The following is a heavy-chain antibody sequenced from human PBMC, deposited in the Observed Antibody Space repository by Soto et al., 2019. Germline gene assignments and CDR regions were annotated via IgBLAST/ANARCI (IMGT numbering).Heavy chain of an antibody. CDR3: AKPPYNFLWYFDY. J-gene: IGHJ4*02. Sequence: PGGSLRLSCAASGFTFDTYWMSWVRQAPGKGLEWVSAISGSGGSTYYADSVKGRFTISRDNSKNTLYLQMNSLRAEDTAVYYCAKPPYNFLWYFDYWGQGTLVTVSS. V-gene: IGHV3-23*01. D-gene: IGHD1-1*01. CDR2: ISGSGGST. CDR1: GFTFDTYW.